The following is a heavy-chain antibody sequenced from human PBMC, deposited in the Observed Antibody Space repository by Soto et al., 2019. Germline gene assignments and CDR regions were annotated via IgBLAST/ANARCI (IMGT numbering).Heavy chain of an antibody. Sequence: SETLSLTCAVYGGSFSGYYWSWIRQPPGKGLEWIGEINHSGSTNYNPSLKSRVTISVDTSKNQFSLKLSSVTAADTAVYYCARKGITFGGVIVDHWFDPWAQGTLVPVSS. CDR1: GGSFSGYY. CDR2: INHSGST. D-gene: IGHD3-16*02. V-gene: IGHV4-34*01. J-gene: IGHJ5*02. CDR3: ARKGITFGGVIVDHWFDP.